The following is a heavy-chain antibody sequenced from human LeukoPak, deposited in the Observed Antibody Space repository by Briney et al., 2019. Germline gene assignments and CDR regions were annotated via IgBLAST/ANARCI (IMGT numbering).Heavy chain of an antibody. CDR3: ARDSDFWSGTYYYYYYMDV. D-gene: IGHD3-3*01. CDR1: GYTFTGYY. J-gene: IGHJ6*03. Sequence: GASVKVSCKASGYTFTGYYMHWVRQAPGQGLEWMGWINPNSGGTNYAQKFQGRVTMTRDTSISTAYMGLSRLRSDDTAVYYCARDSDFWSGTYYYYYYMDVWGKGTTVTVSS. CDR2: INPNSGGT. V-gene: IGHV1-2*02.